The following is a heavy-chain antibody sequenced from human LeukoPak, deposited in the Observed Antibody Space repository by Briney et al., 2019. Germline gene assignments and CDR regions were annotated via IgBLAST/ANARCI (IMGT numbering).Heavy chain of an antibody. CDR2: ISAYNGNT. CDR3: ARVGRGELFGELLSYFDY. J-gene: IGHJ4*02. CDR1: GHTFTSYG. D-gene: IGHD3-10*02. V-gene: IGHV1-18*04. Sequence: AASVKVSCKASGHTFTSYGISWVRQAPGQGLEWMGWISAYNGNTNYAQKLQGRVTMTTDTSTSTAYMELRSLRSDDTAVYYCARVGRGELFGELLSYFDYWGQGTLVTVSS.